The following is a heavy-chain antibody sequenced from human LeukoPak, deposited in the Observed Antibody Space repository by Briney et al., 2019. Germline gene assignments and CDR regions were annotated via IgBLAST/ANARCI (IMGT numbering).Heavy chain of an antibody. V-gene: IGHV1-2*02. J-gene: IGHJ6*02. D-gene: IGHD1-26*01. CDR2: INPNSGGT. CDR3: ARSSGSCFPGGMDV. Sequence: ASVKVSCKASGYTFTGYYMHWVRQAPGQGLEWMGWINPNSGGTNYAQKFQGRVTMTRDTSISTAYMELSRLRSDDTAVYYCARSSGSCFPGGMDVWGQGTTVTVSS. CDR1: GYTFTGYY.